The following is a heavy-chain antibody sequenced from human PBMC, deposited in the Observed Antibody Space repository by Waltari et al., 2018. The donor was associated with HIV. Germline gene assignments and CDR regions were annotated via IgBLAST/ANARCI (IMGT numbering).Heavy chain of an antibody. CDR2: ISGRGGRT. CDR3: ANGDWGLRTPYFDY. CDR1: GFTFSSYA. J-gene: IGHJ4*02. D-gene: IGHD3-10*01. V-gene: IGHV3-23*01. Sequence: EVQLLESGGGLVQPGGSLRLSCAASGFTFSSYAMSWVRQAPGKGLEWVSAISGRGGRTYYADSVKGRFTISRDNSKNTLYLQMNSLRAEDTAVYYCANGDWGLRTPYFDYWGQGTLVTVSS.